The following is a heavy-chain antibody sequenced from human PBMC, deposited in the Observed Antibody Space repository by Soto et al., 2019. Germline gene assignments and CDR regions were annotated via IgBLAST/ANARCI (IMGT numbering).Heavy chain of an antibody. CDR3: ARPTKGGAFDL. CDR1: GGSISGYY. J-gene: IGHJ3*01. V-gene: IGHV4-59*08. Sequence: QVHLQESGPGLVKPSETLSLTCIVSGGSISGYYWSWIRQPPGKGLEWIGYIYYSGGANYNPSLKSRVSISVDMSNNQFSLRLTSVTAADTAVYYCARPTKGGAFDLWGQGTMVTVSS. CDR2: IYYSGGA.